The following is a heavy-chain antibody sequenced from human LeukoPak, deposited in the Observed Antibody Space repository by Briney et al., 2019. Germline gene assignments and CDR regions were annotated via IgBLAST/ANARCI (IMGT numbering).Heavy chain of an antibody. CDR2: ISSSSSYI. V-gene: IGHV3-21*01. CDR3: ARDLGGKIVATEFDY. CDR1: GFTFSSYS. D-gene: IGHD5-12*01. J-gene: IGHJ4*02. Sequence: GGSLRLSCAASGFTFSSYSMNWVRQAPGKGLEWVSSISSSSSYIYYADSVKGRFTISRDNAKNSLYLQMNSLRAEDTAVYYCARDLGGKIVATEFDYWGQGTLVTVPS.